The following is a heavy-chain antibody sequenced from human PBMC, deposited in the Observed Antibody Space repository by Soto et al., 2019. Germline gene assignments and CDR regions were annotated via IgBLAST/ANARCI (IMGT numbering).Heavy chain of an antibody. CDR3: ARESQPADY. Sequence: QVQLVQSGAEVKKPGASVKVSCKASGYTFTSYGISWVRQAPGQGLEWMGWISAYNGNTNYAQKLQGRVTMTTDTSTSRAFRDQRSLRYDDTAVYYCARESQPADYWGQGTLVTVSS. CDR1: GYTFTSYG. CDR2: ISAYNGNT. J-gene: IGHJ4*02. V-gene: IGHV1-18*01.